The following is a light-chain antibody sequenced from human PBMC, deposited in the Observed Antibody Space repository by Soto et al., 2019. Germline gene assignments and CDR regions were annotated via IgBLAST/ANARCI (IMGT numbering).Light chain of an antibody. J-gene: IGKJ1*01. V-gene: IGKV3-20*01. CDR2: GAT. CDR3: QHYNSYSEA. CDR1: HSVSSSY. Sequence: EIVLTQSPGTLSFSPGERATLSCRASHSVSSSYLAWYQQRRGQAPRLLIYGATSRATGIPDRFSGSGSGTDFTLTISSLQSEDFAVYYCQHYNSYSEAFGQGTKVDIK.